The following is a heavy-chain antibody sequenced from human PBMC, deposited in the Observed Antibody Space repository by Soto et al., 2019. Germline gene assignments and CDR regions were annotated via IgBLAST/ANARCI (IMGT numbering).Heavy chain of an antibody. Sequence: SVKVSCKASGGTFSSYAISWVRQAPGQGLEWMGGIIPIFGTANYAQKFRGRVTITADESTSTAYMELSSLRSEDTAVYYCAREVTMVRGEYYYYGMDVWGQGTTVTVSS. CDR2: IIPIFGTA. CDR1: GGTFSSYA. CDR3: AREVTMVRGEYYYYGMDV. J-gene: IGHJ6*02. V-gene: IGHV1-69*13. D-gene: IGHD3-10*01.